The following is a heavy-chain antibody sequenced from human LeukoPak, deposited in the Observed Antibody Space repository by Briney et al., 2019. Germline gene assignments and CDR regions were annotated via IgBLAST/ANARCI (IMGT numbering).Heavy chain of an antibody. CDR1: GFTFSSYG. CDR3: ARDKGRSGEDFDY. V-gene: IGHV3-30*02. CDR2: IRYDGSNK. D-gene: IGHD1-26*01. Sequence: GGSLRLSCAASGFTFSSYGMHWVRQAPGKGLEWVAFIRYDGSNKYYADSVKGRFTISRDNSKNTLYLQMNSLRAEDTAVYYCARDKGRSGEDFDYWGQGTLVTVSS. J-gene: IGHJ4*02.